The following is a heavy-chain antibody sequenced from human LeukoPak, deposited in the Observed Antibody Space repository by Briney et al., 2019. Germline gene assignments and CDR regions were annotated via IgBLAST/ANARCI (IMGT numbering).Heavy chain of an antibody. J-gene: IGHJ5*02. CDR3: ARISYYYDSSGYYHNWFDP. CDR1: GYTFTGYY. V-gene: IGHV1-2*02. Sequence: GASVKVSCKASGYTFTGYYMHWVRQAPGQGLEWMGWINPNSGGTNYAQKFQGRVTMTRDTSISTAYMELSRLRSDDTAVYYCARISYYYDSSGYYHNWFDPWGQGTQVTVSS. CDR2: INPNSGGT. D-gene: IGHD3-22*01.